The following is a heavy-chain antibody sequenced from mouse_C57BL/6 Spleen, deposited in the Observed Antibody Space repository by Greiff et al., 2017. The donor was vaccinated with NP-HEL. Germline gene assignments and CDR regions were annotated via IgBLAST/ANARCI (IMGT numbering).Heavy chain of an antibody. V-gene: IGHV2-2*01. D-gene: IGHD1-1*01. CDR2: IWSGGST. CDR1: GFSLTSYG. Sequence: QVQLKDSGPGLVQPSQSLSITCTVSGFSLTSYGVHWVRQSPGKGLEWLGVIWSGGSTDYNAAFISRLSISKDNSKSQVFFKMNSLQADDTAIYYCATVVASGYFDVWGTGTTVTVSS. J-gene: IGHJ1*03. CDR3: ATVVASGYFDV.